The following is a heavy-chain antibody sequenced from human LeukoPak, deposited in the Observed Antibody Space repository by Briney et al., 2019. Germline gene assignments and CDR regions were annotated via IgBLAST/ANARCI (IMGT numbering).Heavy chain of an antibody. D-gene: IGHD6-6*01. J-gene: IGHJ4*02. V-gene: IGHV3-23*01. CDR3: AKGSRSIAVDNLCDY. CDR2: ISSSGGST. Sequence: GGSLRLSCAASGFTFSSSAMSWVRQAPGRGLGWVSVISSSGGSTYYADSVKGRFTISRDNSKNTLYLQMNSLRAEDTAVYYCAKGSRSIAVDNLCDYWGQGTLVTVSS. CDR1: GFTFSSSA.